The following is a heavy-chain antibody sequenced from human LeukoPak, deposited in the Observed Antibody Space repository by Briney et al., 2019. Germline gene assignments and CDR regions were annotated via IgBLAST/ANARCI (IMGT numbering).Heavy chain of an antibody. Sequence: GGSLRLSCAASGFTFSSYAMHWVRQAPGKGLEWVAVISYDGSNKYYADSVKGRFTISRDNSKNTLYLQMNSLRAEDTAVYYCARDHGSSWYYWFDPWGQGTLVTVSS. CDR1: GFTFSSYA. CDR2: ISYDGSNK. J-gene: IGHJ5*02. CDR3: ARDHGSSWYYWFDP. V-gene: IGHV3-30*01. D-gene: IGHD6-13*01.